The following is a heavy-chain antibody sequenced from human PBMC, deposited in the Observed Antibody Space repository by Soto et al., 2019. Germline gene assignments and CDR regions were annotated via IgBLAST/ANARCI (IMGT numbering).Heavy chain of an antibody. Sequence: PGGSLRLSCVASGFTFSSYAMSWVRQAPGKGLEWVSAISGSGGSTYYADSVKGRFTISRDNSKNTLYLQMNSLRAEDTAVYYCAKDYYYDSSYGMDVWGQGTTVTVSS. D-gene: IGHD3-22*01. J-gene: IGHJ6*02. CDR3: AKDYYYDSSYGMDV. CDR2: ISGSGGST. CDR1: GFTFSSYA. V-gene: IGHV3-23*01.